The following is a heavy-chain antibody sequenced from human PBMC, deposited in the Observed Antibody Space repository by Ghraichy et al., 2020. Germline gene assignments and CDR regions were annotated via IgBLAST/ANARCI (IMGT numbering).Heavy chain of an antibody. J-gene: IGHJ4*02. Sequence: GGSLRLSCTTSGFTFGDYSVNWVRQAPGKGLEWVGLIRSQAYGGTTEYVASVKGRFTISRDDFKGTASLQMDSLAIEDTAVYYCTRGKGSYHPALDFWGQGTLVTVSS. CDR3: TRGKGSYHPALDF. D-gene: IGHD3-16*02. CDR2: IRSQAYGGTT. CDR1: GFTFGDYS. V-gene: IGHV3-49*04.